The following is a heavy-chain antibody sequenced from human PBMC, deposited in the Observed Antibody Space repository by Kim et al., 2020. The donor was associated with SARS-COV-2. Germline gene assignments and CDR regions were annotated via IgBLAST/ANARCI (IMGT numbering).Heavy chain of an antibody. J-gene: IGHJ3*02. CDR3: TRVNPIAGGWYDAFEI. D-gene: IGHD6-19*01. CDR2: IRSKANSYAT. Sequence: GGSLRLSCAASGFTLSGSTVHWVRQASGKGLEWVGRIRSKANSYATAYAASVKNRFTISSDDSKNTAYLQMNSLNTEDTAVYYSTRVNPIAGGWYDAFEIWGQGTMVTVSS. V-gene: IGHV3-73*01. CDR1: GFTLSGST.